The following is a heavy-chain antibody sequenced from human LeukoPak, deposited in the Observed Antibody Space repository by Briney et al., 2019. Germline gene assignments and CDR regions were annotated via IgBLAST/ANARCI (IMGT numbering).Heavy chain of an antibody. D-gene: IGHD2-2*03. Sequence: ASVKVSCKASGYTFTGYYMHWVRQAPGQGLEWMGWINPNSGGSNYAQKFQGRVTMTRDTSISTAYMELSRLRSGDTAVYYCARDGGYCSSTSCYNYMDVWGKGTTVTVSS. V-gene: IGHV1-2*02. CDR1: GYTFTGYY. CDR3: ARDGGYCSSTSCYNYMDV. J-gene: IGHJ6*03. CDR2: INPNSGGS.